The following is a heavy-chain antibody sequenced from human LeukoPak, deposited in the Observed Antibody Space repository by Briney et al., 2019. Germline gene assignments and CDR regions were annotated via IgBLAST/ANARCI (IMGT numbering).Heavy chain of an antibody. Sequence: GRSLRLSCTTSGFIFNNYGMAWVRQAPGRGLEWVSSMSGGGSNAQYADSVKGRLTISRDSKNTLYLDMDSLRADDTAVYFCAKRGGYDYGSHFASWGQGVLVTVSS. CDR2: MSGGGSNA. CDR3: AKRGGYDYGSHFAS. J-gene: IGHJ4*02. D-gene: IGHD3-10*01. CDR1: GFIFNNYG. V-gene: IGHV3-23*01.